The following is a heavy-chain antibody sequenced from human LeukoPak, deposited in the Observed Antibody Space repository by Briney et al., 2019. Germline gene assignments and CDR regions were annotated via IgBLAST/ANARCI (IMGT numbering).Heavy chain of an antibody. D-gene: IGHD2-15*01. Sequence: ASVKVSCKAAGYTFTSYGCSWVGQAPGQGLEWMGWISAYYGNTNYAQKLQGRVTMTTDTSTSTAYMELRSLRSDDTAVYYCARDPPRIVVVVAATNYYGMDVWGQGTTVTVSS. CDR3: ARDPPRIVVVVAATNYYGMDV. J-gene: IGHJ6*02. V-gene: IGHV1-18*01. CDR2: ISAYYGNT. CDR1: GYTFTSYG.